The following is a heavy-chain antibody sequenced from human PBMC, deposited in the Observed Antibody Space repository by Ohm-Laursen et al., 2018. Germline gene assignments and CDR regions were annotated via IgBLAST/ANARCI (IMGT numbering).Heavy chain of an antibody. CDR2: IKGDGTET. J-gene: IGHJ4*02. Sequence: SLRLSCAASGFTFSSYGMHWVRQAPGKGLEWVANIKGDGTETYYVDSVRGRFTISRDNPKNSLFLQLSNVRAEDTAVYYCARESSYDSSGYYYWGQGPLVTVSS. CDR3: ARESSYDSSGYYY. CDR1: GFTFSSYG. V-gene: IGHV3-7*01. D-gene: IGHD3-22*01.